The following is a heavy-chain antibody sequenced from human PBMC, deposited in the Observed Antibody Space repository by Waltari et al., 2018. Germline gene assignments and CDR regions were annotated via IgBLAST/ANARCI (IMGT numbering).Heavy chain of an antibody. J-gene: IGHJ4*02. D-gene: IGHD3-22*01. CDR1: GFSLSTSGVG. CDR2: LYWNDVK. Sequence: QITLKESGPTLVKPTQTLTLTCTFSGFSLSTSGVGVGWIRQPPGKALEWLALLYWNDVKRYSPSLKSRLTITKDTSKNQVVLTITNMDPVDTATYYFAHSSDSSGYYTYYFDYWGQGTLVTVSS. CDR3: AHSSDSSGYYTYYFDY. V-gene: IGHV2-5*01.